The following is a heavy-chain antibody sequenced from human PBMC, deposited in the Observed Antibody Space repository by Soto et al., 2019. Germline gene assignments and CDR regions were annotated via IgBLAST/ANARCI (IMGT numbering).Heavy chain of an antibody. J-gene: IGHJ6*02. V-gene: IGHV4-31*03. Sequence: QVQLQESGPGLVKPSQTLSLTCTVSGGSISSGGYYWSWIPQHPGKGLEWIGYIYYSGSTYYNPSLKSRVTISVDTSKNQFSLKLSSVTAADTAVYYCARDVPESYMENYYDSSCGMDVWGQGTTVTVSS. CDR2: IYYSGST. CDR3: ARDVPESYMENYYDSSCGMDV. D-gene: IGHD3-22*01. CDR1: GGSISSGGYY.